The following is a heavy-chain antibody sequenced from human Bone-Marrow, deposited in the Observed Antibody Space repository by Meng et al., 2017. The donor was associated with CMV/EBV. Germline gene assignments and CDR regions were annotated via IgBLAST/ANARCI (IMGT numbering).Heavy chain of an antibody. Sequence: GESLKISCAASGFTFNSYDMHWVRQVTGRGLEWVSAIGTAGDTYYAGSVEGRFTISRENAKNSFYLQMNGLRVGDTAVYYCARGVPEGCNLFFYYGMDVWGQGTTVTVPS. CDR3: ARGVPEGCNLFFYYGMDV. V-gene: IGHV3-13*01. CDR1: GFTFNSYD. D-gene: IGHD2-8*01. CDR2: IGTAGDT. J-gene: IGHJ6*02.